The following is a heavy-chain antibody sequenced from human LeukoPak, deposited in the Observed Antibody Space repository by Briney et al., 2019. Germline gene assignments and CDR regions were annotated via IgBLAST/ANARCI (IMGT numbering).Heavy chain of an antibody. Sequence: GGSLRLSCAASGLTFSTYSMNWVRQAPGKGLEWVSSISSGSDHIYYADSVKGRFTISRDNAKNSLYLQMNSLRAEDTAVYYCARTAYYYDSSGYDDAFDIWGQGTMVTVSS. CDR1: GLTFSTYS. D-gene: IGHD3-22*01. V-gene: IGHV3-21*04. J-gene: IGHJ3*02. CDR2: ISSGSDHI. CDR3: ARTAYYYDSSGYDDAFDI.